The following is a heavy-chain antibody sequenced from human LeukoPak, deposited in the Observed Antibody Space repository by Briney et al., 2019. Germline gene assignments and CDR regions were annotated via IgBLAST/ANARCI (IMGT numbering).Heavy chain of an antibody. Sequence: EASVKVSCKASGYTFTSYGISWVRQAPGQGLEWMGWISAYNGNTNYAQKLQGGVTMTEDTSTDTAYMELSSLRSEDTAVYYCATGNYGGGSYYYWGQGTLVTVSS. CDR2: ISAYNGNT. CDR3: ATGNYGGGSYYY. CDR1: GYTFTSYG. V-gene: IGHV1-18*01. J-gene: IGHJ4*02. D-gene: IGHD1-26*01.